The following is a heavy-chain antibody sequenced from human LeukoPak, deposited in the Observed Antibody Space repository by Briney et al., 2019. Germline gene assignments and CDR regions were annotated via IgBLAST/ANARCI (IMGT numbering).Heavy chain of an antibody. CDR2: FSGSGGDT. V-gene: IGHV3-23*01. J-gene: IGHJ6*04. D-gene: IGHD3-10*02. CDR1: GFTFSSYA. Sequence: GGSLRLPCAASGFTFSSYAMSWVRQAPGKGLEWVSAFSGSGGDTYYADSVKGRFTISRDNSKNTLYLQMNSLRAEDTAVYYCAELGITMIGGVWGKGTTVTISS. CDR3: AELGITMIGGV.